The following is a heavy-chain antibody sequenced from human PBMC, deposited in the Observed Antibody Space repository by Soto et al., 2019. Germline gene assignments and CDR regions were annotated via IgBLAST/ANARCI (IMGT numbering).Heavy chain of an antibody. V-gene: IGHV1-69*13. CDR3: ARAAPPSGYDHYFDY. D-gene: IGHD5-12*01. Sequence: ASVKVSCKASGGTFSSYAISWLRQSPGQGLEWMGGIIPIFGTANYAQKFQGRVTITADESTSTAYMELSSLRSEDTAVYYCARAAPPSGYDHYFDYWGQGTLVTVSS. J-gene: IGHJ4*02. CDR2: IIPIFGTA. CDR1: GGTFSSYA.